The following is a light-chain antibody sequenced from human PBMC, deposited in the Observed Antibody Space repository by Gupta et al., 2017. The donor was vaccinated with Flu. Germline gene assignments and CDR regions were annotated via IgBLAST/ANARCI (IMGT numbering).Light chain of an antibody. J-gene: IGKJ2*01. CDR1: QSGLYNSNNKNY. CDR3: QQDDSTRHT. Sequence: DIVMTHSPDSMAVSLGERATINCKSSQSGLYNSNNKNYLAWYQQKPGQPPNLLLYWASTRESGVPDRFSGSGSGTDFTLTISSLHAEDVAVYYCQQDDSTRHTFGQGTKVEIK. V-gene: IGKV4-1*01. CDR2: WAS.